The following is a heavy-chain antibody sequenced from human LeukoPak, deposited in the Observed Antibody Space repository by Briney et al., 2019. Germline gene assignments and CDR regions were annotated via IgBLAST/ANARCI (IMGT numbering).Heavy chain of an antibody. CDR3: VKEWYCSSTSCYIMDV. V-gene: IGHV3-23*01. D-gene: IGHD2-2*02. CDR1: GFTFSSYA. CDR2: VSGSGGST. Sequence: PGGSLRLSCAASGFTFSSYAMTWVRQAPGKGLQWVSGVSGSGGSTYYADSVKGRFTISRDNSKNTLYLQMSSLRAEDTAVYYCVKEWYCSSTSCYIMDVWGKGTTVTVSS. J-gene: IGHJ6*04.